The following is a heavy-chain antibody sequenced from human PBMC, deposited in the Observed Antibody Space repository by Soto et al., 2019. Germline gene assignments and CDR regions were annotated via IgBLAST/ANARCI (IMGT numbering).Heavy chain of an antibody. D-gene: IGHD2-8*01. V-gene: IGHV3-23*01. J-gene: IGHJ4*02. CDR1: GFSFSTYA. CDR2: ISASGSAT. CDR3: AKDIKGSAATNVIYDS. Sequence: EVQLLASGGSLVQPGGSLRLSCAASGFSFSTYAMGWVRQAPGKGLEWVSAISASGSATYYADPVKGRFTISRDNSGDTLYLQMNSLRAGDTAVYYCAKDIKGSAATNVIYDSWGQGSLVTVSS.